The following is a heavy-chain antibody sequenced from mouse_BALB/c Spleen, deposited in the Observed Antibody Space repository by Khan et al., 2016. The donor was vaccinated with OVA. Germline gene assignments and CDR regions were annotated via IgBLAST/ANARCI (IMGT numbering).Heavy chain of an antibody. V-gene: IGHV1-77*01. CDR1: GYTFTDYV. J-gene: IGHJ3*01. CDR3: AKNDASWFAY. CDR2: IYPGSGTT. Sequence: QVQLKESGPELMKPGASVKMSCKASGYTFTDYVINWVKQRTGQGLEWIGEIYPGSGTTYYNEKFKGKATLTADKSSNTAYMQLSNLTSEDSVVYFCAKNDASWFAYWGQGTLVTVSA.